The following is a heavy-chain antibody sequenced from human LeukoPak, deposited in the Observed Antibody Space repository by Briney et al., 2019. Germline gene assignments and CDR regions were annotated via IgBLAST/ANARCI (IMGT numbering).Heavy chain of an antibody. J-gene: IGHJ4*02. Sequence: PGGSLRLSCAASGFTFSSYWMSWVRRAPGKGLEWVANIKQDGSEENFVDSVKGRFTTSRDNAKKSLYLQMNSLRAEDTAVYYCARGSSAGASLRHDYWGQGTLVTVSS. V-gene: IGHV3-7*01. CDR2: IKQDGSEE. D-gene: IGHD1-26*01. CDR1: GFTFSSYW. CDR3: ARGSSAGASLRHDY.